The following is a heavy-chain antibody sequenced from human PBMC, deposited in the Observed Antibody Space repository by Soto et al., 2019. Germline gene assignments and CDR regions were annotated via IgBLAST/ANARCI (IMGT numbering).Heavy chain of an antibody. J-gene: IGHJ6*02. Sequence: QVQLVQSAAEVKKPGASVKVPCKASGYTFSTYGISWARQATGQGLEWMGWISAYNGNSKNTQKLQGRVTMTTDTTTDSGYMELRSLRSDDTAVYFCVRHGRVGVMKFDYHNGMDVWGQGTTVTVSS. CDR2: ISAYNGNS. V-gene: IGHV1-18*01. D-gene: IGHD2-8*01. CDR3: VRHGRVGVMKFDYHNGMDV. CDR1: GYTFSTYG.